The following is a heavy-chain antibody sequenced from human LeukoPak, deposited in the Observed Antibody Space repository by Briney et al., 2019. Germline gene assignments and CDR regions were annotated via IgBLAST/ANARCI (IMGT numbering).Heavy chain of an antibody. D-gene: IGHD2-2*01. CDR2: IYSGGST. CDR1: GFTVSSNY. J-gene: IGHJ1*01. V-gene: IGHV3-53*01. CDR3: ARPEINVGYCSSTSCYGPGAYGYFQH. Sequence: GGSLRLSCAASGFTVSSNYMSWVRQAPGKGLEWVSVIYSGGSTYYADSVKGRFTISRDNSKNTLYLQMNSLRAEDTAVYYCARPEINVGYCSSTSCYGPGAYGYFQHWGQGTLVTVSS.